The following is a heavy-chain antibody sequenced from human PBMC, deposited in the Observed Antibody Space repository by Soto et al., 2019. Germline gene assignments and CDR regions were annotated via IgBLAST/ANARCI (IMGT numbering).Heavy chain of an antibody. Sequence: SETLSLTCTVSGGSISSSSYYWGWIRQPPGKGLEWIGSIYYSGSTYYNPSLKSRVTISVDTSKNQFSLKLSSVTAADTAVYYCARRASTYYDFWSGYYGFDTWGQGTLVTVSS. D-gene: IGHD3-3*01. J-gene: IGHJ5*02. CDR3: ARRASTYYDFWSGYYGFDT. CDR2: IYYSGST. CDR1: GGSISSSSYY. V-gene: IGHV4-39*01.